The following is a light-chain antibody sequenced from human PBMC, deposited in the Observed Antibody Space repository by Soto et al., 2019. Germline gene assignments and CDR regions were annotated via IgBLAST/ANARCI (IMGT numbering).Light chain of an antibody. V-gene: IGLV2-14*03. CDR2: DDN. CDR1: SSDVGGDNY. J-gene: IGLJ3*02. CDR3: SPFTGSGLTGV. Sequence: QSALTQPASVSGSPGQWITISCTGTSSDVGGDNYVSWYRQQTGTAPNLLISDDNNRPSGVSNRFSGSKSGSTASLTISGVQEDEEADYYCSPFTGSGLTGVFGGGTKLTVL.